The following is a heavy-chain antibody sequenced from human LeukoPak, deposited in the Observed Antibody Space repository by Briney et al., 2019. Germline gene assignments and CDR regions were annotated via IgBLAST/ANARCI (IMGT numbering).Heavy chain of an antibody. CDR3: ARAGASRSYVP. V-gene: IGHV1-8*01. CDR2: MNPNSGNT. Sequence: GASVKVSCKVSGYTLTELSMHWVRQAPGKGLEWMGWMNPNSGNTGYAQKFQGRVAMTRNTSISTAYMELSSLRSEDTAVYYCARAGASRSYVPWGQGTLVTVSS. D-gene: IGHD1-26*01. CDR1: GYTLTELS. J-gene: IGHJ5*02.